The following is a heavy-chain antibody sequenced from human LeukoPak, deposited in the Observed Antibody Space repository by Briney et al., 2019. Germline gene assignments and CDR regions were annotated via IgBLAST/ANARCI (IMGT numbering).Heavy chain of an antibody. D-gene: IGHD1-26*01. CDR1: GGSISGYY. CDR2: IYTSGST. Sequence: PSETLSLTCTVSGGSISGYYWSWIRQPAGKGLDWIGRIYTSGSTNYNPSLKSRVTMSVDTSKNQFSLKLSSVTAADTAVYYCARDGGIVGVMDWHFDLWGRGTLVTVSS. V-gene: IGHV4-4*07. CDR3: ARDGGIVGVMDWHFDL. J-gene: IGHJ2*01.